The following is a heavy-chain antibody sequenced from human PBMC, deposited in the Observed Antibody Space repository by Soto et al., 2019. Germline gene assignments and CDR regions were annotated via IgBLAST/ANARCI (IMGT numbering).Heavy chain of an antibody. CDR1: GFTFSSHA. CDR3: ARGHESCTLWHLGH. J-gene: IGHJ4*02. D-gene: IGHD2-21*01. Sequence: GGSLRLSCAASGFTFSSHAMHWVRHAPGRGLEWLAGLLFDGTNDFYADTVKGRAAVSRDNSKNTLYLQLENLGPQDTAVYYCARGHESCTLWHLGHWDRGT. V-gene: IGHV3-30*09. CDR2: LLFDGTND.